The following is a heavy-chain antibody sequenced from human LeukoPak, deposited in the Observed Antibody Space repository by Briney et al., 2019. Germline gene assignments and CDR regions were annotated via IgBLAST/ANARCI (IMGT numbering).Heavy chain of an antibody. CDR2: IYYSGST. V-gene: IGHV4-59*01. CDR3: AGTLLWFGELFNGDNWFDP. CDR1: GGSISSYY. D-gene: IGHD3-10*01. Sequence: PSETLSLTCTVSGGSISSYYWSWIRQPPGKGLEWIGYIYYSGSTNYNPSLKSRVTISVDTSKNQFSLKLSSVTAADTAVYYCAGTLLWFGELFNGDNWFDPWGQGTLVTVSS. J-gene: IGHJ5*02.